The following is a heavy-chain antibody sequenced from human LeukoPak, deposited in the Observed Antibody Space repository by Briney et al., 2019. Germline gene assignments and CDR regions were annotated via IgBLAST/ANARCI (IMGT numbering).Heavy chain of an antibody. V-gene: IGHV3-30-3*01. CDR1: GFTFSSYA. Sequence: GGSLRLSCAASGFTFSSYAMHWVRQAPGKGLEWVAVISYDGSNKYYADSVKGRFTISRDNSKNTLYLQMNSLRAEDTPVYYCARGIVPGYSSGWYLGYWGQGTLVTVSS. CDR3: ARGIVPGYSSGWYLGY. D-gene: IGHD6-19*01. CDR2: ISYDGSNK. J-gene: IGHJ4*02.